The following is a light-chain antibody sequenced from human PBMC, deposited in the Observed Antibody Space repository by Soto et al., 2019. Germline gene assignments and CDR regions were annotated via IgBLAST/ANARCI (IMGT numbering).Light chain of an antibody. CDR3: KQYGSSGT. V-gene: IGKV3-20*01. J-gene: IGKJ1*01. Sequence: EIVLTQSPGTLSLSPGERATLSFRASQIVSSSYLAWYQQKPGQAPRLVIYGASSRATGIPDRFSGSGSGTEFTLTISRLEPADFAVYYCKQYGSSGTFGQGTKVDIK. CDR1: QIVSSSY. CDR2: GAS.